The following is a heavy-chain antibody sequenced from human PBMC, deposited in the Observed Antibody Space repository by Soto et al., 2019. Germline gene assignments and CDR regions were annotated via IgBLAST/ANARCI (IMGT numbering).Heavy chain of an antibody. CDR2: INKDGSEK. J-gene: IGHJ4*02. D-gene: IGHD3-22*01. V-gene: IGHV3-7*03. CDR1: GFTFTTCW. Sequence: GGSPRLACEASGFTFTTCWMTWVRQAPGKGLEWVANINKDGSEKFYVDSVKGRFTISRDNAKNSLFLQMNSLRAEDTAVYYCATRPCEVNYYGVFDYWGQGALVTVYS. CDR3: ATRPCEVNYYGVFDY.